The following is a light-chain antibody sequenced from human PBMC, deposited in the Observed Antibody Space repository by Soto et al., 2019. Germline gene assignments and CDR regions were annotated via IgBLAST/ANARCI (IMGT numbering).Light chain of an antibody. J-gene: IGKJ4*01. CDR2: DAS. Sequence: VLTQSPATLSLSSGERTTLSCRASQSVSSYLGWYQQKPGQAPRLLIYDASNRATGIPARFSGSGSGTDFTLTISSLEPEDFAVYYCQHRSNWPLTFGGGTKVDIK. V-gene: IGKV3-11*01. CDR1: QSVSSY. CDR3: QHRSNWPLT.